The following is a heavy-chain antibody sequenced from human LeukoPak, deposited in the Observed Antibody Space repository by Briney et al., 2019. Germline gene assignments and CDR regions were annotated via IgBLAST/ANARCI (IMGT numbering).Heavy chain of an antibody. CDR3: ARDRSSGSYTFDY. D-gene: IGHD1-26*01. V-gene: IGHV1-2*02. CDR1: GYTLTDHH. CDR2: IRPNSGGI. J-gene: IGHJ4*02. Sequence: ASVKVSCKASGYTLTDHHLIWVRQAPGQGLEWVGWIRPNSGGIHYAQEFQGRVTMTRDTSISTAYMELSRLRSDDTAVYYCARDRSSGSYTFDYWGQGTLVTVSS.